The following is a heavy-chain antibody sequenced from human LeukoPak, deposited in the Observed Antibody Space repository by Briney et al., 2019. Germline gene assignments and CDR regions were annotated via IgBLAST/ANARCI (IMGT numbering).Heavy chain of an antibody. CDR2: IIPIFGTA. J-gene: IGHJ5*02. CDR3: ARGSYGPRGDWFDP. CDR1: GGTFSSYA. V-gene: IGHV1-69*13. D-gene: IGHD4-17*01. Sequence: ASVKVSCKASGGTFSSYAISWVRQAPGQGLEWMGGIIPIFGTANYAQKFQGRVTITADESTSTAYMELRSLRSDDTAVYYCARGSYGPRGDWFDPWGQGTLVTVSS.